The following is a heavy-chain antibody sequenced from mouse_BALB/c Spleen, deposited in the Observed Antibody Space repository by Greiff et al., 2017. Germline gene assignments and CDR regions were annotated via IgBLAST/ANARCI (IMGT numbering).Heavy chain of an antibody. CDR1: GFNIKDTY. J-gene: IGHJ2*01. Sequence: VQLQQSGAELVKPGASVKLSCTASGFNIKDTYMHWVKQRPEQGLEWIGRIDPANGNTKYDPKFQGKATITADTSSNTAYLQLSSLTSEDTAVYYCARSRYYYGSSYEYYFDYWGQGTTLTVSS. CDR2: IDPANGNT. CDR3: ARSRYYYGSSYEYYFDY. V-gene: IGHV14-3*02. D-gene: IGHD1-1*01.